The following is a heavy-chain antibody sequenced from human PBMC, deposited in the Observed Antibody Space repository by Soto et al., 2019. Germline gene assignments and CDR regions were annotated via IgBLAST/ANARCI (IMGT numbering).Heavy chain of an antibody. Sequence: PSETLSLTCTVSGDSITSNSYFWAWIRQPPGKGLEWIGSIYYSGTTYYNPSLKSRVTISVDRSKNQFSLKLSSVTAADTAVYYCARASNKRGYSYGPDYWGQGTLVTVSS. CDR3: ARASNKRGYSYGPDY. J-gene: IGHJ4*02. CDR1: GDSITSNSYF. CDR2: IYYSGTT. V-gene: IGHV4-39*01. D-gene: IGHD5-18*01.